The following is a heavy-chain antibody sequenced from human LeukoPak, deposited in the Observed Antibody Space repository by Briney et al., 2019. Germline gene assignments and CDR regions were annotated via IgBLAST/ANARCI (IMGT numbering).Heavy chain of an antibody. Sequence: TGGSLRLSCAASGFTFSSYSMNWVRQAPGKGLEWVANIKEDGSEKYYVESMKGRFTISRDNVKNSLYLQINSLRAEDTAVYYCARDSFETDIDYWGQGTLVTVSS. CDR2: IKEDGSEK. V-gene: IGHV3-7*01. CDR1: GFTFSSYS. CDR3: ARDSFETDIDY. J-gene: IGHJ4*02. D-gene: IGHD1-14*01.